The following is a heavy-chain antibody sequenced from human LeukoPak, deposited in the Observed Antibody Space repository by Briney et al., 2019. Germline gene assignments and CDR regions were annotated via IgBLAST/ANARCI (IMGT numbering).Heavy chain of an antibody. CDR1: GFTFSDSW. D-gene: IGHD3-16*01. V-gene: IGHV3-7*01. CDR2: MNQDATEK. Sequence: HPGGSLRLSCAASGFTFSDSWMSWVRQAPGKGLEWVANMNQDATEKDYVDSVKGRFTISRDNARNSLYLQMGSLRAEDTAVYYCATYTRWVAGDVWGQGTTVTVSS. CDR3: ATYTRWVAGDV. J-gene: IGHJ6*02.